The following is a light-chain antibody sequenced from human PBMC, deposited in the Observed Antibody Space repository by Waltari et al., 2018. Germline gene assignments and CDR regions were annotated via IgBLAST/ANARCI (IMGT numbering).Light chain of an antibody. V-gene: IGLV2-23*03. CDR1: SDDYDIPNF. CDR3: CSYGSSYTLL. J-gene: IGLJ2*01. CDR2: DGT. Sequence: SALTQPASVSGSRGQSITISCTGLSDDYDIPNFVSWYQQLPDKAPKLIIYDGTQRPCGCSPRFSASTSGSTSSLTISGLQADDEADYFCCSYGSSYTLLFGGGTRLTVL.